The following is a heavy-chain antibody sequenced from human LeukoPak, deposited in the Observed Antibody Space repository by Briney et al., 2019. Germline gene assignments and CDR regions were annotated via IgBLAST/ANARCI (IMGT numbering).Heavy chain of an antibody. CDR2: IHYSGST. D-gene: IGHD3-9*01. J-gene: IGHJ4*02. Sequence: SETLSLTCTVSGGSISSYYWSWIRQPPGKGLEWIGYIHYSGSTNYNPSLKSRVTISVDTSKNQFSLKLSSVTAADTAVYYCARRSSWGLPKLVTTPYYFDYWGQGTLVTVSS. CDR1: GGSISSYY. V-gene: IGHV4-59*08. CDR3: ARRSSWGLPKLVTTPYYFDY.